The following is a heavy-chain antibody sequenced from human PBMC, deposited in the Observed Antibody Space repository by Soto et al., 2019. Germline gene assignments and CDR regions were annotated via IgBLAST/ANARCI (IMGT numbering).Heavy chain of an antibody. CDR1: GDSVSSNSAA. V-gene: IGHV6-1*01. Sequence: SQTLSLTCAIPGDSVSSNSAAWNWIRQSPSRGLEWLGRTYYRSKWYNDYAVSVKSRITINPDTSKNQFSLQLNSATPEDTAVYYCARGAAMVQSNWFDPWGQGTLVTVSS. CDR2: TYYRSKWYN. J-gene: IGHJ5*02. CDR3: ARGAAMVQSNWFDP. D-gene: IGHD5-18*01.